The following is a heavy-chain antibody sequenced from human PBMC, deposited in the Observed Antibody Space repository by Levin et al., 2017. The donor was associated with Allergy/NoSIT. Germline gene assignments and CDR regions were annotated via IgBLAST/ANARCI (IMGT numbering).Heavy chain of an antibody. D-gene: IGHD5-18*01. CDR2: IYYSGST. V-gene: IGHV4-39*01. Sequence: SQTLSLTCTVSGGSISSSSYYWGWIRQPPGKGLEWIGSIYYSGSTYYNPSLKSRVTISVDTSKNQFSLKLSSVTAADTAVYYCARHVDTDLSEGDYFDYWGQGTLVTVSS. J-gene: IGHJ4*02. CDR1: GGSISSSSYY. CDR3: ARHVDTDLSEGDYFDY.